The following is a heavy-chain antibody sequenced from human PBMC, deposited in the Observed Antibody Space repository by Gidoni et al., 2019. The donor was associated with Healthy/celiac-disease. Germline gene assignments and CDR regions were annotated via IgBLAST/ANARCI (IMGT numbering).Heavy chain of an antibody. D-gene: IGHD4-17*01. CDR2: ISSSGSTI. CDR3: AREDYGDYPFYFDY. Sequence: EVQLVESGGGLVQPGGSLRLSCAASGFTFSSYEMNWVRQAPGKGLECVSYISSSGSTIYYADSVKGRFTISRDNAKNSLYLQMNSLRAEDTAVYYCAREDYGDYPFYFDYWGQGTLVTVSS. J-gene: IGHJ4*02. CDR1: GFTFSSYE. V-gene: IGHV3-48*03.